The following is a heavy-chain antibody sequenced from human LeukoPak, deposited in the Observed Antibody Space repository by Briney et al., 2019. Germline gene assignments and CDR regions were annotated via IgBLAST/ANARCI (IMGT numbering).Heavy chain of an antibody. CDR2: IYHSGST. CDR1: GYSISSGYY. D-gene: IGHD3-22*01. J-gene: IGHJ6*03. V-gene: IGHV4-38-2*02. Sequence: SETLSLTCTVSGYSISSGYYWGWIRQPPGKGLEWIGSIYHSGSTYYNPSLKSRVTISVDTSKNQFSLKLSSVTAADTAVYYCARADYYDSSGYSRRGYYYMDVWGKGTTVTVSS. CDR3: ARADYYDSSGYSRRGYYYMDV.